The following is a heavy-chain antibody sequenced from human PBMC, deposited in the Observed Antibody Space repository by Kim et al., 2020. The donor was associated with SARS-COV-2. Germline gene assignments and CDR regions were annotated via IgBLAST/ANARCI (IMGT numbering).Heavy chain of an antibody. CDR1: GLPFRIYW. CDR2: ISDDGHEK. D-gene: IGHD3-16*01. Sequence: GGSLRLSCAASGLPFRIYWMDWVRQAPGKGLEWVAYISDDGHEKYYGDSVKGRFTISRDNAKNSLYLQMNNLRVEDTAIYYCARDWGDDWGGGTLVTVSS. V-gene: IGHV3-7*01. J-gene: IGHJ4*02. CDR3: ARDWGDD.